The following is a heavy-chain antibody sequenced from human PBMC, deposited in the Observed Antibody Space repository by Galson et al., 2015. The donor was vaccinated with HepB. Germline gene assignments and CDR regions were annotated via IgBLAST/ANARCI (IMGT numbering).Heavy chain of an antibody. J-gene: IGHJ4*02. V-gene: IGHV3-30*04. CDR2: ISYDGSNK. CDR1: GFTFSSYA. Sequence: SLRLSCAASGFTFSSYAMHWVRQAPGKGLEWVAVISYDGSNKYYADSVKGRFTISGDNSKNTLYLQMNSLRAEDTAVYYCARETVVPFDYWGQGTLVTVSS. D-gene: IGHD2-2*01. CDR3: ARETVVPFDY.